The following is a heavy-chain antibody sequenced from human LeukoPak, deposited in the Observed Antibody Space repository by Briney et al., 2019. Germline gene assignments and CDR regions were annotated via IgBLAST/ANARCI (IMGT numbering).Heavy chain of an antibody. CDR3: ARDFEFYYDSGGYPGY. J-gene: IGHJ4*02. D-gene: IGHD3-22*01. Sequence: GGSLRLSCAASGFTFSSYWMSWVRQAPGKGLEWVANIKQGGSEKYYVDSVKGRFTISRDNAKNSLYLQMNSLRAEDTAVYYCARDFEFYYDSGGYPGYWGQGTLVTVSS. V-gene: IGHV3-7*01. CDR1: GFTFSSYW. CDR2: IKQGGSEK.